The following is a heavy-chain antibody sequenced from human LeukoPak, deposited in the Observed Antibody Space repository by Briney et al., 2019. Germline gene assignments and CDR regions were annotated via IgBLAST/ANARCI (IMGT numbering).Heavy chain of an antibody. Sequence: GGSLRLSCAASGFTFSSYAMSWVRQAPGKGLEWVSAISGSGGSTYYADSVKGRFTISRDNSKNTLFLQMNSLRVEDSAIYYCAKGGMATSNWGQGTLVTVSS. J-gene: IGHJ4*02. CDR1: GFTFSSYA. CDR3: AKGGMATSN. CDR2: ISGSGGST. D-gene: IGHD5-12*01. V-gene: IGHV3-23*01.